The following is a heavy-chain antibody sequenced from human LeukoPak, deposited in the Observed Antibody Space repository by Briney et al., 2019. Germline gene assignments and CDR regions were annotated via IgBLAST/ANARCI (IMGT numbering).Heavy chain of an antibody. CDR3: ARGDWAPEY. J-gene: IGHJ4*02. V-gene: IGHV1-18*01. Sequence: ASVKVSCKASGYTFTSYGINWVRQAPGQGLEWMGWISAYNGNTNYAQKLQGRVTMTRNTSISTAYMGLSSLRSEDTAVYYCARGDWAPEYWGQGTLVTVSS. CDR1: GYTFTSYG. D-gene: IGHD3-9*01. CDR2: ISAYNGNT.